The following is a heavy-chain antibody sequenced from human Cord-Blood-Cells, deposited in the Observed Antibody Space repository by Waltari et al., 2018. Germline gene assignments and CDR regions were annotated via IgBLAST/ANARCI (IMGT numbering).Heavy chain of an antibody. CDR2: INHSGST. J-gene: IGHJ6*02. CDR1: GGSFSGYY. CDR3: ARGRRYYYYYGMDV. V-gene: IGHV4-34*01. Sequence: QVQLQQWGAGLLKPSETLSLTCAVYGGSFSGYYWSWLRQPPGKGLEWIAEINHSGSTSYHPSLKSRVTISVDTSKNQFSLKLSSVTAADTAVYYCARGRRYYYYYGMDVWGQGTTVTVSS.